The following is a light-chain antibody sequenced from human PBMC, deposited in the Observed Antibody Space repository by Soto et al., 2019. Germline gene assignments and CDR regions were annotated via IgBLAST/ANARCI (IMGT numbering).Light chain of an antibody. J-gene: IGLJ1*01. CDR3: SSFTSNRIYV. V-gene: IGLV2-14*03. CDR2: GVT. Sequence: QSVLTHPTSVSGSPGQSITLSCTGNHNDIGTYDYVSWYQQHPGRAPRLLIHGVTTRPSGISGRFSASKSGLTASLTISGLQPEDEADYYCSSFTSNRIYVFGPGTKVTVL. CDR1: HNDIGTYDY.